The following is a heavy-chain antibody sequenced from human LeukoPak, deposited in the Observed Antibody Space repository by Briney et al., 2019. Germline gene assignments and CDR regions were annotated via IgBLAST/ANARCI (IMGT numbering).Heavy chain of an antibody. Sequence: SETLSLTCTVSGGSMSSYYWSWIRQPPGKGLEWIGYVYYSGTTNYNPSLRSRVTILVDTSKNQFSLKLSSVTAADTAVYYCARGGIQLWSNNWVDPWGQGILVTVSS. CDR2: VYYSGTT. V-gene: IGHV4-59*01. CDR3: ARGGIQLWSNNWVDP. CDR1: GGSMSSYY. D-gene: IGHD5-18*01. J-gene: IGHJ5*02.